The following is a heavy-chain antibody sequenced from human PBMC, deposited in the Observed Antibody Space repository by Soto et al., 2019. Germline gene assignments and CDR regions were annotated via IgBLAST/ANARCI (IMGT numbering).Heavy chain of an antibody. CDR3: TRDSFWGSIYYGMDV. Sequence: DVQLVESGGVLVQPGGSLRLSCAASRFTFSNYWMHWVRQAPGKGLLWVARINPDGDHTTYADSVKGRFTISRDNAKNTLFLQMNSLRAEDTAVYYCTRDSFWGSIYYGMDVWGQGTTVTVSS. J-gene: IGHJ6*02. CDR2: INPDGDHT. D-gene: IGHD3-16*01. V-gene: IGHV3-74*03. CDR1: RFTFSNYW.